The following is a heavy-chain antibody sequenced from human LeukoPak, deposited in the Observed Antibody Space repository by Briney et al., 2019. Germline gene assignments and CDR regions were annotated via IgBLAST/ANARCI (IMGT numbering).Heavy chain of an antibody. D-gene: IGHD5-18*01. CDR1: GGSISSYY. CDR2: IYYSGST. Sequence: SETLSLTCTVSGGSISSYYWSWIRQPPGKGLEWIGYIYYSGSTNYNPSLKSRVTISVDTSKNQFSLKLSSVTAADTAVYYCARDKEDTAMVIWGQGTLVTVSS. J-gene: IGHJ4*02. V-gene: IGHV4-59*12. CDR3: ARDKEDTAMVI.